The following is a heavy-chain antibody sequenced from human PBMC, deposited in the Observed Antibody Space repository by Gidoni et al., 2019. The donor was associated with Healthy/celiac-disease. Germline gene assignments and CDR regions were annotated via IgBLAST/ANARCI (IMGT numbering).Heavy chain of an antibody. Sequence: EVQLVESGGGLVQPGGSLRLSCAASGFTFSSCEMNWVRQAPGKGLEWVSYISSSGSTIYYADSVKGRFTISRDNAKNSLYLQMNSLRAEDTAVYYCAREGYDRGVFEYWGQGTLVTVSS. CDR2: ISSSGSTI. CDR1: GFTFSSCE. D-gene: IGHD3-22*01. J-gene: IGHJ4*02. CDR3: AREGYDRGVFEY. V-gene: IGHV3-48*03.